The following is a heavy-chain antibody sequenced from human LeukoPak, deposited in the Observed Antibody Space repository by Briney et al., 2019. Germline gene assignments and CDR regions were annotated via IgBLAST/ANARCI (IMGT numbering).Heavy chain of an antibody. Sequence: PSETLSLTCAVYGGSFSGYYWSWIRQPPGKGLEWIGEINHSGSTNYNPSLKSRVTISVDTSKNQFSLKLSSVTAADTAVYYCARDLENSVVVTAIGYWGQGTLVTVSS. CDR1: GGSFSGYY. V-gene: IGHV4-34*01. CDR2: INHSGST. CDR3: ARDLENSVVVTAIGY. J-gene: IGHJ4*02. D-gene: IGHD2-21*02.